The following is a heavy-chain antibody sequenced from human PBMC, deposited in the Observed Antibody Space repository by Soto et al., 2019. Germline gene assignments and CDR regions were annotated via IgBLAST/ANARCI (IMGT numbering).Heavy chain of an antibody. CDR1: GGAFSSYA. J-gene: IGHJ6*02. Sequence: ASVKVSCKASGGAFSSYAISWVRQAPEQGLEWMGGIIPIFGTANYAQKFQGRVTITSDDSTSTAYMERSSLRSEDTAVYYCARDRDVVVPAAIHRYYYYGMDVWGQGTTVTVSS. CDR3: ARDRDVVVPAAIHRYYYYGMDV. CDR2: IIPIFGTA. V-gene: IGHV1-69*13. D-gene: IGHD2-2*02.